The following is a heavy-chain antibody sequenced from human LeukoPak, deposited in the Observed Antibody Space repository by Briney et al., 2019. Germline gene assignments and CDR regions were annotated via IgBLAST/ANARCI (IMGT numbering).Heavy chain of an antibody. CDR1: RFTFSSYG. J-gene: IGHJ4*02. CDR3: AKDDGND. D-gene: IGHD1-26*01. V-gene: IGHV3-30*18. CDR2: ISYDGSNK. Sequence: PGGSLRLSCAASRFTFSSYGMHWVRQAPGKGLEWVAVISYDGSNKYYADSAKGRFTISRDNSKNTLYLQMNSLRAEDTAVYYCAKDDGNDWGQGTLVTVSS.